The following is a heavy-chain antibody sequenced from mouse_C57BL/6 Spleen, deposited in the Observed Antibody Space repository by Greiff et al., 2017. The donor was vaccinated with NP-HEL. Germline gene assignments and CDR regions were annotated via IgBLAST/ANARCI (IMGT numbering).Heavy chain of an antibody. CDR3: ARAQLTYAMDY. V-gene: IGHV1-50*01. D-gene: IGHD3-2*02. Sequence: VQLQQPGAELVKPGASVKLSCKASGYTFTSYWMQWVKQRPGQGLEWIGEIDPSDSYTNYNQKFKGKATLTVDTSSSTAYMQLSSLTSEDSAVYYCARAQLTYAMDYWGQGTSVTVSS. CDR2: IDPSDSYT. J-gene: IGHJ4*01. CDR1: GYTFTSYW.